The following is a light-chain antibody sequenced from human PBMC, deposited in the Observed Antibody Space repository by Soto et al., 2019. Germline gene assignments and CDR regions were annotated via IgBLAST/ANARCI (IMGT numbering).Light chain of an antibody. J-gene: IGKJ4*01. CDR1: QDIGNH. Sequence: DIQMTQSPSSLSASVGDRVTISCQASQDIGNHLNWYQQKPGQPPTLMIYDASNSGPGVPSRFGGSGSVTHFIFTIISLQPEDVATYYCQHDDDLPPVRTFGGGTKVDVK. V-gene: IGKV1-33*01. CDR2: DAS. CDR3: QHDDDLPPVRT.